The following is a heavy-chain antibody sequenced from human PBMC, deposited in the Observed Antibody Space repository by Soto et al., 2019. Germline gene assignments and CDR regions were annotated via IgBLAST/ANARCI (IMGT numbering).Heavy chain of an antibody. CDR3: ARSYSSLDGYGMDV. CDR1: GRPFTTYW. J-gene: IGHJ6*02. Sequence: EVQLVQSGAEVKKSGESLRISCQGSGRPFTTYWITWVRQVPGKGLEWMGRIDPADSYTSYSPSFQGQVTISVDKSISTAFLQWSSLQASDTATYYCARSYSSLDGYGMDVWGQGTTVTVYS. D-gene: IGHD6-13*01. CDR2: IDPADSYT. V-gene: IGHV5-10-1*03.